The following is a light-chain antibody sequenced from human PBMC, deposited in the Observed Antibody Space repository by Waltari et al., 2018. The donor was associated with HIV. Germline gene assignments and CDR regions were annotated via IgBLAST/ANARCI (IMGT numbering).Light chain of an antibody. CDR2: GAS. J-gene: IGKJ4*01. CDR1: QNVIRN. CDR3: QQYNDWPLT. Sequence: EIVMTQSPASLSVSPGARATLSCRASQNVIRNLAWYQQKPGQVSRLLIYGASTRASGIPARFSGSGSGTEFTLTISSLQSEDFAVYFCQQYNDWPLTFGGGTKVEI. V-gene: IGKV3-15*01.